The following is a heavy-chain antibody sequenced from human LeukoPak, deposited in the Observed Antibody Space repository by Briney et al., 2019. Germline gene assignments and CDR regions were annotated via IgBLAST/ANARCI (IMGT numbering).Heavy chain of an antibody. V-gene: IGHV3-21*01. Sequence: GGSLRLSCAASGFTFSSYSMNWVRQAPGKGLEWVSSISSSSSYIYYADSVRGRFTISRDNAKNSLYLQMNSLRAEDTAVYYCARGASSSWSYTFDFWGQGTLDTVSS. CDR2: ISSSSSYI. CDR3: ARGASSSWSYTFDF. D-gene: IGHD6-13*01. J-gene: IGHJ4*02. CDR1: GFTFSSYS.